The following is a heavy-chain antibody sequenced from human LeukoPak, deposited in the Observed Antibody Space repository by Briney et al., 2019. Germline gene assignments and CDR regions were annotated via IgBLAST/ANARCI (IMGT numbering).Heavy chain of an antibody. CDR2: ISHIGST. J-gene: IGHJ4*02. CDR1: GYSISSGYW. D-gene: IGHD4-17*01. V-gene: IGHV4-4*02. CDR3: ARNGAYSIDY. Sequence: PSGTLSLTCAVSGYSISSGYWWSWVRQPPGKGLEWIGEISHIGSTNYNPSLKSRVTISGDKSKNHFSLILTSVTAADTAVYYCARNGAYSIDYWGQGTLVTVSS.